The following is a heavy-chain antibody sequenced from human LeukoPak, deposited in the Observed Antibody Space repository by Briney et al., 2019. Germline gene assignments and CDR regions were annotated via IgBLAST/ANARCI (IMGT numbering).Heavy chain of an antibody. CDR1: GYSFTSYW. CDR3: ARHDGGYSYIYYMDV. V-gene: IGHV5-51*01. J-gene: IGHJ6*03. Sequence: GESLKISCQGSGYSFTSYWIGWVRQMPGKGLEWMGIIYPSDSDTKYSPSFQGQVTISADKSISTAYLQWSSLKASDTAMYYCARHDGGYSYIYYMDVWGKGTTVTVSS. CDR2: IYPSDSDT. D-gene: IGHD5-18*01.